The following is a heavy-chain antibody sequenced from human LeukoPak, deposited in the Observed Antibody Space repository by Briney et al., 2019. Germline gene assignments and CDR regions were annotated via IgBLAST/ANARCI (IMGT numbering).Heavy chain of an antibody. CDR1: GITLSNYG. J-gene: IGHJ4*02. D-gene: IGHD3-22*01. V-gene: IGHV3-23*01. CDR3: AKRGVVIRVILVGFHKEAYYFDS. Sequence: GGSLRLSCAVSGITLSNYGMAWVRQAPGKGLEWVASLSASGGGTSYADSVRGRFTISRDNAKNTLYLQMNSLRAEDTAVYFCAKRGVVIRVILVGFHKEAYYFDSWGQGVLVTVSS. CDR2: LSASGGGT.